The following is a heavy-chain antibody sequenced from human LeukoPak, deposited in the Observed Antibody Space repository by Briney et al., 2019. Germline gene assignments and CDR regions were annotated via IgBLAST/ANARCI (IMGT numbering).Heavy chain of an antibody. D-gene: IGHD1-14*01. J-gene: IGHJ6*03. Sequence: GGSLRLSCAASGFTFSSYWMHWVRQAPGEGLVWVSRINSDGSSTSYADSVKGRFTISRDNAKNTLYLQMNSLRAEDTAVYYCATGYYYYYMDVWGKGTTVTVSS. CDR2: INSDGSST. V-gene: IGHV3-74*01. CDR3: ATGYYYYYMDV. CDR1: GFTFSSYW.